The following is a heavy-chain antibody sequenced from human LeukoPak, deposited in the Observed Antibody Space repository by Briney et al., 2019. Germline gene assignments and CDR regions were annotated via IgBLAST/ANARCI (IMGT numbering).Heavy chain of an antibody. D-gene: IGHD1-7*01. J-gene: IGHJ4*02. CDR1: GYTLTELS. CDR3: ATVQLELIFLPGPYYFDY. V-gene: IGHV1-24*01. Sequence: ASVKVSCKVSGYTLTELSMHWVRQAPGKGLEWMGGFDPEDGETIYAQKFQGRVTMTEDTSTDTAYMELSSLRSEDTAVYYCATVQLELIFLPGPYYFDYWGQGTLVTVSS. CDR2: FDPEDGET.